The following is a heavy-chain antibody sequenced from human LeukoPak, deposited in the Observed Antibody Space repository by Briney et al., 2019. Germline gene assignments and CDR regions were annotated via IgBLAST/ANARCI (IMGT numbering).Heavy chain of an antibody. CDR2: INHSGST. D-gene: IGHD3-22*01. CDR3: ARESTATYYYDSSGSRNWFDP. V-gene: IGHV4-34*01. CDR1: GGSFSCYY. J-gene: IGHJ5*02. Sequence: PSETLSLTCAVYGGSFSCYYWSWIRQPPGKGLEWIGEINHSGSTNYNPSLKSRVTISVDTSKNQFSLKLSSVTAADTAVYYCARESTATYYYDSSGSRNWFDPWGQGTLVTVSS.